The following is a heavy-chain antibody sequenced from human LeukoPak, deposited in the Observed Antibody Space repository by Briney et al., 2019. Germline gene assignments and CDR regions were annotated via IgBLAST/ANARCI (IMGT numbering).Heavy chain of an antibody. V-gene: IGHV1-2*04. CDR1: GYTFTGYY. CDR2: INPNSGGT. J-gene: IGHJ4*02. D-gene: IGHD6-13*01. CDR3: ARSSIAAAGTLDY. Sequence: ASVKVSCKASGYTFTGYYMHWVRQAPGQGLEWMGWINPNSGGTNYAQKFQGWVTMTRDTSISTAYMELSRLRSDDTAVYYWARSSIAAAGTLDYWGQGTLVTVSS.